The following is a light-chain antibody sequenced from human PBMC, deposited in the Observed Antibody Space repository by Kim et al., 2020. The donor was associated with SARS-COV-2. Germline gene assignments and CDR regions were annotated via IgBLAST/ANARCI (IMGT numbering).Light chain of an antibody. V-gene: IGKV1-39*01. Sequence: ESVGDRVTISCRASQSISNYLNWYLQKPGKAPKLLMYDAFSLESGVPSRFSGSGSGTNFTLTISSLQPEDFATYYCQESYSSLWTFGQGTKVDIK. CDR1: QSISNY. CDR2: DAF. J-gene: IGKJ1*01. CDR3: QESYSSLWT.